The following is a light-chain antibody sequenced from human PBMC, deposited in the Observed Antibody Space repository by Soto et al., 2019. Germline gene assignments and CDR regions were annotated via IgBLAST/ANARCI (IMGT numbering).Light chain of an antibody. CDR2: AAS. J-gene: IGKJ4*01. CDR3: QQSYSTVT. CDR1: QSISSY. V-gene: IGKV1-39*01. Sequence: DIQMTQSPSSLSASVGDRVTITCRASQSISSYLNWYQQKPGKAPKLLIYAASSLQSGVPSRFSGSGSGTDFNITISSLQPEDFETYYFQQSYSTVTFGGGTKVEIK.